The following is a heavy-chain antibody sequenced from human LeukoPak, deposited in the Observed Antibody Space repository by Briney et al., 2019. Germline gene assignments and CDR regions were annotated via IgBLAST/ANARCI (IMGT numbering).Heavy chain of an antibody. Sequence: ASVTVSCKASGYTFTGYYMHWVRQAPGQGLEWMGWINPKSGGTNYAQKFQGWVTMTRDTSISTAYMELSSLRSEDTAVYYCAREMFGTSRPSDYWGQGTLVTVSS. V-gene: IGHV1-2*04. CDR1: GYTFTGYY. CDR2: INPKSGGT. CDR3: AREMFGTSRPSDY. J-gene: IGHJ4*02. D-gene: IGHD2-2*01.